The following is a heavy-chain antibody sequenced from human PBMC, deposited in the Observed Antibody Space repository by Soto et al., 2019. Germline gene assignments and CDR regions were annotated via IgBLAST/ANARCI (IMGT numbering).Heavy chain of an antibody. Sequence: SETLSLTCPVSGGSISSSCYYWGWIRQPPGKGLEWIGTIYYSGSTYYNPSLKSRVTISVDTSKNQFSLYLQMNSLKTEDTAVYYCARVVIVATSYYFDYWGQGTLVTVSS. V-gene: IGHV4-39*07. CDR3: ARVVIVATSYYFDY. D-gene: IGHD5-12*01. CDR2: IYYSGST. J-gene: IGHJ4*02. CDR1: GGSISSSCYY.